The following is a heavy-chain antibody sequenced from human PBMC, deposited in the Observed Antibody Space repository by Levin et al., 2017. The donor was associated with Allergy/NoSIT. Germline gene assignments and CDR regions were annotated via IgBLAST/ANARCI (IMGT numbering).Heavy chain of an antibody. CDR1: GFTFSTYW. J-gene: IGHJ4*02. CDR2: VNTDGTIT. Sequence: GGSLRLSCAASGFTFSTYWMHWVRQAPGKGLVWVSRVNTDGTITTYADSVRGRFTISRDDAKKTVSLQMDSLRSEDTAIYYCTTGGDSYSLGYWGQGTLVTVSS. V-gene: IGHV3-74*01. D-gene: IGHD3-10*01. CDR3: TTGGDSYSLGY.